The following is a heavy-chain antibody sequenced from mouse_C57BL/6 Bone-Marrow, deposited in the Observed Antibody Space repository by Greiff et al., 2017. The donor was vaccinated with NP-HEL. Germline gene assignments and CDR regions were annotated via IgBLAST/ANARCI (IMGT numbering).Heavy chain of an antibody. D-gene: IGHD4-1*01. CDR1: GYTFTSYG. Sequence: VQLQQSGAELARPGASVKLSCKASGYTFTSYGISWVKQRTGQGLEWIGEIYPRSGNTYYNEKFKGKATLTADKSSSTAYMELRSLTSEDSAVYFCAVKLGRDYWGQGTTLTVSS. CDR3: AVKLGRDY. V-gene: IGHV1-81*01. J-gene: IGHJ2*01. CDR2: IYPRSGNT.